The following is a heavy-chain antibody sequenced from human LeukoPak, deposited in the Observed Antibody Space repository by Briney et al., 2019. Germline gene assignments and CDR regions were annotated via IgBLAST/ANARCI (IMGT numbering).Heavy chain of an antibody. CDR1: RFTFSNYA. J-gene: IGHJ6*02. V-gene: IGHV3-30-3*01. CDR3: ARSYTNYYDSSGYYYNYGMDV. CDR2: ISYDGSNK. Sequence: TGGSLRLSCAASRFTFSNYAMHWVRQAPGKGLEGVAVISYDGSNKYYADSVKGRFTISRDNSRNTVYMEMNSLRAEDTAVYYCARSYTNYYDSSGYYYNYGMDVWGQGTTVTVS. D-gene: IGHD3-22*01.